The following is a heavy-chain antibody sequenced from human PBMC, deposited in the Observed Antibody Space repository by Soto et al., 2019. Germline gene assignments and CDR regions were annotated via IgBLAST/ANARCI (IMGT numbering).Heavy chain of an antibody. Sequence: PSETLSLTCTVSGGSVSSGSYYWSWIRQPPGKGLEWIGYIYYSGSTNYNPSLKSRVTISVDTSKNQFSLKLSSVTAADTAVYYCASGRGDYYDSSGYYYYYYGMDVWGQGTTVTVSS. CDR2: IYYSGST. D-gene: IGHD3-22*01. CDR3: ASGRGDYYDSSGYYYYYYGMDV. V-gene: IGHV4-61*01. J-gene: IGHJ6*02. CDR1: GGSVSSGSYY.